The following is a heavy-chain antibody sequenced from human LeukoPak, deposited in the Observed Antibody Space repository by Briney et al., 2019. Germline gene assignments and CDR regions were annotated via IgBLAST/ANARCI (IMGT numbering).Heavy chain of an antibody. CDR3: ASLPFITPVY. D-gene: IGHD3-3*01. Sequence: GGSLRLSCAASGFTVNSNYMSWVRQAPGNGLEWVSVIYNSGSTFYADSVKGRFTISRDSSKNTLYLQMNSLRAEDTAVYYCASLPFITPVYWGQGTLVTVSS. V-gene: IGHV3-53*01. CDR2: IYNSGST. CDR1: GFTVNSNY. J-gene: IGHJ4*02.